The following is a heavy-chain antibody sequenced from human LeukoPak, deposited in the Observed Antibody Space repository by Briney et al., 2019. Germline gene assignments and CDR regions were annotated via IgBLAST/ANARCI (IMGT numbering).Heavy chain of an antibody. J-gene: IGHJ2*01. Sequence: SETLSLTCTVSGGSISSYYWSWIRQPPGKGLEWIGYIYYSGSTNYNSSLKSRVTISVDTSKNQFSLKPKSVTAADTAVYYCARDRGAAWWYFDLWGRGTLVTVSS. CDR1: GGSISSYY. CDR3: ARDRGAAWWYFDL. V-gene: IGHV4-59*01. D-gene: IGHD3-10*01. CDR2: IYYSGST.